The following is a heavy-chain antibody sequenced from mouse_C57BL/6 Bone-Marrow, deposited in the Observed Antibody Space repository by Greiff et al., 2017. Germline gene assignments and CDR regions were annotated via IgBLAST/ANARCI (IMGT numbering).Heavy chain of an antibody. CDR2: IDPENGDT. V-gene: IGHV14-4*01. CDR3: TTYSNYWYFDV. D-gene: IGHD2-5*01. J-gene: IGHJ1*03. Sequence: EVQLQQSGAELVRPGASVKLSCTASGFNIKDDYMHWVKQRPEQGLEWIGWIDPENGDTEYASKFQGKATITADTSSITAYLQLSSLTSEDTAVYYCTTYSNYWYFDVWGTGTTVTVSS. CDR1: GFNIKDDY.